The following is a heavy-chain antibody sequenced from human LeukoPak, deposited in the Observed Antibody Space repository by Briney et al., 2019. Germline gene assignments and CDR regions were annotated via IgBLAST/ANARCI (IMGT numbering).Heavy chain of an antibody. D-gene: IGHD4/OR15-4a*01. CDR1: GYTFTSYG. J-gene: IGHJ4*02. CDR3: ARGPAGATPMD. Sequence: ASVKVSYKASGYTFTSYGITWVRQASGQGLEWMGWISAYNGNTNYAQKLQGRVTMTTDTSTSIAYMELSSLRSEDTAVYYCARGPAGATPMDWGQGTLVTVSS. CDR2: ISAYNGNT. V-gene: IGHV1-18*01.